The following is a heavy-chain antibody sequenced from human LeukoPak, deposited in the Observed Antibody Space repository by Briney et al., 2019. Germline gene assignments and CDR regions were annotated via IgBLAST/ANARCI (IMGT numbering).Heavy chain of an antibody. CDR1: GFTFSSYA. Sequence: GGSRRLSCAASGFTFSSYAMTWVRQAPGKGLEWVSAISGSGGSAYYADSVKGRFTISRDNSKNTLYLQMNSLRAEDTAVYYCAKTVSGSYSYKGGDYWCQGTLVTVSS. J-gene: IGHJ4*02. CDR2: ISGSGGSA. CDR3: AKTVSGSYSYKGGDY. V-gene: IGHV3-23*01. D-gene: IGHD3-10*01.